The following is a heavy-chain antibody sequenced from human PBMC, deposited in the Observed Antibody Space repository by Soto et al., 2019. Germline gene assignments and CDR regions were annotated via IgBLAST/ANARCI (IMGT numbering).Heavy chain of an antibody. CDR3: ARGKKGIVVVVAATGGYWFDP. CDR2: IYYSGST. D-gene: IGHD2-15*01. Sequence: SETLSLTCTVSGGSISSGGYYWSWIRQHPGKGLEWIGYIYYSGSTYYNPSLKSRVTISVDTSKNQFSLKLSSVTAADTAVYYCARGKKGIVVVVAATGGYWFDPWGQGTLVTVSS. J-gene: IGHJ5*02. CDR1: GGSISSGGYY. V-gene: IGHV4-31*03.